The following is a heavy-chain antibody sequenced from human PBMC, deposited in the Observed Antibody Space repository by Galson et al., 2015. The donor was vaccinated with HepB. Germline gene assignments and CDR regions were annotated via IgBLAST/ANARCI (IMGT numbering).Heavy chain of an antibody. Sequence: SETLSLTCAVYGGSFSGYYWSWIRQPPGKGLEWIGEINHSGSTNYNPSLKSRVTISVDTSKNQFFLKLSSVTAADTAVYYCARGLVIAGYFDLWGRGTLVTVSS. D-gene: IGHD3-22*01. J-gene: IGHJ2*01. CDR2: INHSGST. CDR1: GGSFSGYY. V-gene: IGHV4-34*01. CDR3: ARGLVIAGYFDL.